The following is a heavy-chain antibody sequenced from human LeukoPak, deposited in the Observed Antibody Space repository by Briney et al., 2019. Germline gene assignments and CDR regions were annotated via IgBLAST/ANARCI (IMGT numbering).Heavy chain of an antibody. CDR3: AKGGGSGYYSHFDY. CDR2: ISGSGGSS. CDR1: GFTFSSYA. Sequence: GGSLRLSCAASGFTFSSYAMSWVRQAPGKGLEWVSAISGSGGSSYCADSVKGRFTISRDNSKNTLYLQMNSLRAEDTAVYYCAKGGGSGYYSHFDYWGQGTLVTVSS. J-gene: IGHJ4*02. V-gene: IGHV3-23*01. D-gene: IGHD3-22*01.